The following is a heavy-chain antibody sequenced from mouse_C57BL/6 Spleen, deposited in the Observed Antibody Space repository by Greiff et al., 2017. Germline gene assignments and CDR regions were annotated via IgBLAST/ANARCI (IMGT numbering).Heavy chain of an antibody. J-gene: IGHJ4*01. CDR2: ISSGSSTS. CDR3: AKDAMDY. Sequence: EVKLMESGGGLVKPGGSLKLSCAASGFTFSDYGMHWVRQAPEKGLEWVAYISSGSSTSYYADTVKGRFTISRDNAKNTLFLQMTSLRSEDTAMYYCAKDAMDYWGQGTSVTVSS. CDR1: GFTFSDYG. V-gene: IGHV5-17*01.